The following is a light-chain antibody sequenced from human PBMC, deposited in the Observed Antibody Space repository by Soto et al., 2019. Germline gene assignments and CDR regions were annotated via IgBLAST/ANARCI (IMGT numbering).Light chain of an antibody. J-gene: IGKJ1*01. CDR2: DAS. CDR1: QSISSW. Sequence: DIQMTQSPSTLSASVGDRVTISCRASQSISSWLAWHQQKPGKAPNLLIYDASSWESGVPSRFSGSGSGTEFTLTISSLQPDDFATYYCQQYKSYSPTFGQGTKVEIK. CDR3: QQYKSYSPT. V-gene: IGKV1-5*01.